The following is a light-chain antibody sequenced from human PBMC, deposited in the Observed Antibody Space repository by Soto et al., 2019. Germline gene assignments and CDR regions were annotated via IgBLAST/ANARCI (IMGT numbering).Light chain of an antibody. V-gene: IGKV1-33*01. Sequence: DIQMTQSPSSPSASVGDRVTITCQAIQYISNYLNCYQQKPVKASKLLIYAESNLETGVPSRLSGSGYGTNFTFTISSLQPEDIATYYCQQYDNLPLTFGGGTKVEIK. J-gene: IGKJ4*01. CDR2: AES. CDR3: QQYDNLPLT. CDR1: QYISNY.